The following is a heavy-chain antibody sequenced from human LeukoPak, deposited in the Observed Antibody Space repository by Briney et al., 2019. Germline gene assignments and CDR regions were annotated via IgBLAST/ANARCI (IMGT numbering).Heavy chain of an antibody. CDR3: ARRAYYGSGSYYPYFDS. J-gene: IGHJ4*02. D-gene: IGHD3-10*01. CDR1: GSTFTTYW. CDR2: SYPGDSDT. V-gene: IGHV5-51*01. Sequence: GASLQISGQCSGSTFTTYWIGWVRQVPGKGLEWMGISYPGDSDTRYSPSLQGQVSISADKSISTAYPQWSSLKASDTAMYYCARRAYYGSGSYYPYFDSWGQGTLVTVSS.